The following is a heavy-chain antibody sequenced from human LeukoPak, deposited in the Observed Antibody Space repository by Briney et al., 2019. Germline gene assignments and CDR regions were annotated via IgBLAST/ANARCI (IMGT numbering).Heavy chain of an antibody. CDR2: ISSSSSTI. D-gene: IGHD6-13*01. J-gene: IGHJ3*02. Sequence: GGSLRLSCAASGFTFSSYSMNWVRQAPGKGLERVSYISSSSSTIYYADSVKGRFTISRDNAKNSLYLLMNSLRAEDTAVYYCARARKMGSPGYSSSWYGGLGAFDIWGQGTMVTVSS. CDR1: GFTFSSYS. CDR3: ARARKMGSPGYSSSWYGGLGAFDI. V-gene: IGHV3-48*01.